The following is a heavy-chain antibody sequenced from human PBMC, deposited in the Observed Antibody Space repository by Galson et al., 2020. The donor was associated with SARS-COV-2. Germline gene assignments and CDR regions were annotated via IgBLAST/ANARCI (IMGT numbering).Heavy chain of an antibody. CDR2: INEDGSEK. D-gene: IGHD2-15*01. V-gene: IGHV3-7*01. Sequence: GESLKISCEGSGFTFIGYWMSWVRQAPGQGLEWVASINEDGSEKYYVDSVKGRFTISRDSTKNSVDLQMNGLRADDTAVYYCGRGWSYPAYRGQGTLVTVSS. CDR3: GRGWSYPAY. CDR1: GFTFIGYW. J-gene: IGHJ4*02.